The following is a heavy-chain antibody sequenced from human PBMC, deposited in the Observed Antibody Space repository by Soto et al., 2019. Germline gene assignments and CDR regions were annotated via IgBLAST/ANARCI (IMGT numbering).Heavy chain of an antibody. J-gene: IGHJ6*02. CDR3: ARDQAARTYYYYYGMDV. CDR1: GGTFSSYA. CDR2: IIPIFGTA. D-gene: IGHD6-6*01. Sequence: QVQLVQSGAEVKKPGSSVKVSCKASGGTFSSYAISWVRQAPGQGLEWMGGIIPIFGTANYAQKFQGRVTITADESTSTAYMELRSLRSEDTAVYYCARDQAARTYYYYYGMDVWGQGTTVTVSS. V-gene: IGHV1-69*01.